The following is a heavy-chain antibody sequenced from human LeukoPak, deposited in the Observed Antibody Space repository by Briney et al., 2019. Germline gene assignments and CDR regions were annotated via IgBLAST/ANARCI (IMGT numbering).Heavy chain of an antibody. CDR2: ISSSSSYI. CDR3: ARDHGGYSSSWYGGASATTEGGYYFDY. D-gene: IGHD6-13*01. Sequence: GSLRLSCAASGFTFSSYSMNWVRQAPGKGLEWVSSISSSSSYIYYADSVKGRFTISRDNAKNTLYLQMNSLRAEDTAVYYCARDHGGYSSSWYGGASATTEGGYYFDYWGQGTLVTVSS. J-gene: IGHJ4*02. V-gene: IGHV3-21*01. CDR1: GFTFSSYS.